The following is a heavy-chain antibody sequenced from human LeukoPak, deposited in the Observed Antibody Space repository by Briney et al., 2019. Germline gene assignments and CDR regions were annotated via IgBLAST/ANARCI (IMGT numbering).Heavy chain of an antibody. CDR2: TNRDDSDT. V-gene: IGHV3-74*01. Sequence: GGSLRLSCAASGFTFSGYWMHWVRQAPGKGLVWVSRTNRDDSDTSYADSVKGRFTISRDKAKSTLYLQTNSLRVEDTAVYYCARSANYFDTSGQDYWGQGTLVTVSS. J-gene: IGHJ4*02. D-gene: IGHD3-22*01. CDR1: GFTFSGYW. CDR3: ARSANYFDTSGQDY.